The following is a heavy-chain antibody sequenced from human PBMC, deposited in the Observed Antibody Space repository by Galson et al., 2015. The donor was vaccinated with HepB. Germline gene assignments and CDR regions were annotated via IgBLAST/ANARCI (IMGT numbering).Heavy chain of an antibody. Sequence: SLRLSCTASGFTVSSNYMIWVRQAPGKGLERVSVIYSGGSTYYADSVKGRFTISRDNSKNKLYLQMNSMRAEDTAVYYCARDGGSYYGIDYWGQGTLVTVSS. CDR3: ARDGGSYYGIDY. CDR1: GFTVSSNY. D-gene: IGHD1-26*01. CDR2: IYSGGST. J-gene: IGHJ4*02. V-gene: IGHV3-53*01.